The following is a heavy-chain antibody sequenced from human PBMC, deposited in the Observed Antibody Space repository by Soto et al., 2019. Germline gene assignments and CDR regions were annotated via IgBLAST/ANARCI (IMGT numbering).Heavy chain of an antibody. Sequence: GGSLRLSCAASGFTFSSYSMNWVRQAPGKGLEWVSSISSSSSYIYYADSVKGRFTISRDNAKNSLYLQMNSLRAEDTAVYYCARLNSGDYDFWSGPRYYYYYYYMDVSGKGTTVTVSS. CDR2: ISSSSSYI. CDR3: ARLNSGDYDFWSGPRYYYYYYYMDV. CDR1: GFTFSSYS. V-gene: IGHV3-21*01. J-gene: IGHJ6*03. D-gene: IGHD3-3*01.